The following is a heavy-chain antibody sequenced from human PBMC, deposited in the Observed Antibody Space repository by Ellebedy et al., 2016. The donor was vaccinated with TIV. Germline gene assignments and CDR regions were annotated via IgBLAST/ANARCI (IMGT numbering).Heavy chain of an antibody. D-gene: IGHD3-3*01. Sequence: AASVKVSCKASGGTFSSYAISWVRQAPGQGLEWMGRIIPILGIANYAQKFQGRVTITADKSTSTAYMELSSLRSEDTAVYYWARVFDFWSGWAPDYYYGMDVWGQGTTVTVSS. CDR1: GGTFSSYA. CDR3: ARVFDFWSGWAPDYYYGMDV. V-gene: IGHV1-69*04. J-gene: IGHJ6*02. CDR2: IIPILGIA.